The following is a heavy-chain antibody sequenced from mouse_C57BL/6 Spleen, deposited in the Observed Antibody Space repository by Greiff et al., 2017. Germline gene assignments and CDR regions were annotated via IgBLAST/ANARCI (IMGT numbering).Heavy chain of an antibody. CDR2: ISDGGSYT. Sequence: EVMLVESGGGLVKPGGSLKLSCAASGFTFSSYAMSWVRQTPEKRLEWVATISDGGSYTYYPDNVKGRLPISRDNAKNNLYLQMSHLKSEDTAMYYCARGYDWFAYWGQGTLVTVSA. CDR1: GFTFSSYA. D-gene: IGHD2-12*01. CDR3: ARGYDWFAY. V-gene: IGHV5-4*03. J-gene: IGHJ3*01.